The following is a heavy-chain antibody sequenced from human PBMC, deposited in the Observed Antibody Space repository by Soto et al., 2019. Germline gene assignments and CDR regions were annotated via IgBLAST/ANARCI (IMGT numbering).Heavy chain of an antibody. CDR2: IASYGKDK. CDR3: AKDGAIAAADYFFDY. V-gene: IGHV3-30*18. CDR1: GFTFSNYA. J-gene: IGHJ4*02. Sequence: QVQLVESGGGVVQPGRSLKLSCAASGFTFSNYAIQWVRQAPGKGLEWVAVIASYGKDKRYADSVKGRFTISRDNSKNTVYLQMNSLRGEDTAVYYCAKDGAIAAADYFFDYWGQGSLVTVSS. D-gene: IGHD6-13*01.